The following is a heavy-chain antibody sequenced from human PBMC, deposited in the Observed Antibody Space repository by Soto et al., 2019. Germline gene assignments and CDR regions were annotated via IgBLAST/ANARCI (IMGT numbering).Heavy chain of an antibody. CDR1: GGSISSGGYY. V-gene: IGHV4-31*03. J-gene: IGHJ6*02. Sequence: QVQLQESGPGLVKPSQTLSLTCTVSGGSISSGGYYWSWIRQHPGKGLEWIGYIYYSGSTYYNPSLKSRVTISVETSKNQFSLKLSSVTAADTAVYYCAREHITGTTGYGMDVWGQGTTVTVSS. CDR3: AREHITGTTGYGMDV. D-gene: IGHD1-7*01. CDR2: IYYSGST.